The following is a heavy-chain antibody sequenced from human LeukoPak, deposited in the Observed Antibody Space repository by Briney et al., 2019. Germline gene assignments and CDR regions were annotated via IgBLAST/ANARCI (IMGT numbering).Heavy chain of an antibody. V-gene: IGHV3-21*04. CDR3: TRDPIAAAASGGDN. Sequence: GGSLRLSCAASGFTFSDYSMNWVRQAPGKGLEWVSSITSRSSYMYYGDSVKGRFTISRDNAKHSLYLKMNSLRAEDTAVYYCTRDPIAAAASGGDNWGQGTLVTVSS. J-gene: IGHJ4*02. D-gene: IGHD6-13*01. CDR2: ITSRSSYM. CDR1: GFTFSDYS.